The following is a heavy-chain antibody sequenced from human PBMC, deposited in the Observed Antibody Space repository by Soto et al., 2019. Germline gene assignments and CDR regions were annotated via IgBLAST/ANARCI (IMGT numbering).Heavy chain of an antibody. D-gene: IGHD2-15*01. Sequence: SVKVSCKASGGTFSSYTVSWVRQAPGQGLEWMGRIIPILGIANYAQKFQGRVTIAADKSTSTAYMELSSLRSEDTAVYYCARDRGYCSGGSCYSPPNDAFDIWGQGTIVTVSS. J-gene: IGHJ3*02. CDR3: ARDRGYCSGGSCYSPPNDAFDI. CDR1: GGTFSSYT. CDR2: IIPILGIA. V-gene: IGHV1-69*04.